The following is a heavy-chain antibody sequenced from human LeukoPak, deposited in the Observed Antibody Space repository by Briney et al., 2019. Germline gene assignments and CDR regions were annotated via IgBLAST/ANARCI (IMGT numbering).Heavy chain of an antibody. Sequence: GGSLRLSCAASGFTFSTYWMIWVRQAPGRGLEWVANISQDGSEKYYVGSVEGRFTISRDNAKNSLYLQMNSLRGEDSALYYCASSTYSSSPSWGQGTLVTVSS. V-gene: IGHV3-7*01. D-gene: IGHD6-6*01. J-gene: IGHJ5*02. CDR2: ISQDGSEK. CDR1: GFTFSTYW. CDR3: ASSTYSSSPS.